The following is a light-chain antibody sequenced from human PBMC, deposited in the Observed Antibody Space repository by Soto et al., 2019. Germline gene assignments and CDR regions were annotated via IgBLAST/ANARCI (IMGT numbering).Light chain of an antibody. CDR3: SSYAGSSNV. Sequence: HSALTQPASMSGSPGQSITISCTGTSRYIGSYNFVSWSPYHTGKATKLLIYEVTYRTSGISDSFSGSKSGNTASLTVSGLQAEDEADYYCSSYAGSSNVFGTGTKVTVL. CDR2: EVT. J-gene: IGLJ1*01. CDR1: SRYIGSYNF. V-gene: IGLV2-14*01.